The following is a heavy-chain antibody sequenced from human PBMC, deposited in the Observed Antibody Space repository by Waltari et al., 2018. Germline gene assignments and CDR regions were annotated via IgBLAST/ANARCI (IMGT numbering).Heavy chain of an antibody. CDR1: VASMIGTNC. Sequence: QLQLQEPGPGLVDPQGTLSLTSAVSVASMIGTNCWSWVRQSPQKGLEWIGQVHHSGKINYNPSFASRVTISGDTSNNQFSLMVTSATAADTAVYYCARDRGRGLYLDTWGPGILVTVSP. V-gene: IGHV4-4*03. CDR2: VHHSGKI. J-gene: IGHJ5*02. D-gene: IGHD2-15*01. CDR3: ARDRGRGLYLDT.